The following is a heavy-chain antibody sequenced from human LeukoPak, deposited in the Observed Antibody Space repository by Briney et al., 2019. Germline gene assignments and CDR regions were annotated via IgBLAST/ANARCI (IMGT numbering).Heavy chain of an antibody. J-gene: IGHJ4*02. D-gene: IGHD3-22*01. CDR2: IDNAGSIT. V-gene: IGHV3-74*03. CDR3: ARVLGDSSGYCDY. CDR1: GFTFSNYW. Sequence: PGGSLRLSCAASGFTFSNYWIHWVRQAPGKGLVWVSRIDNAGSITTYADSVKGRFTISRDNAENTLYLQMNSLRVEDTAVYYCARVLGDSSGYCDYWGQGTLVTVSS.